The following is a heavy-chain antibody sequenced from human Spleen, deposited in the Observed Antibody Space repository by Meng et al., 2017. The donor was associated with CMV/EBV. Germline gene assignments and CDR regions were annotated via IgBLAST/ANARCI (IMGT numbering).Heavy chain of an antibody. CDR2: ISYDGDSK. CDR3: ARDLTLRFLDSYFSFYGMDV. V-gene: IGHV3-30*04. CDR1: GFTFTSYA. J-gene: IGHJ6*02. Sequence: GGSLRLSCAASGFTFTSYAMHWVRQAPGKGLEWVAVISYDGDSKYYADSVKGRFTISRDNSKNTLSLHMSSLRPEDTAVYYCARDLTLRFLDSYFSFYGMDVWGQGTTVTVSS. D-gene: IGHD3-3*01.